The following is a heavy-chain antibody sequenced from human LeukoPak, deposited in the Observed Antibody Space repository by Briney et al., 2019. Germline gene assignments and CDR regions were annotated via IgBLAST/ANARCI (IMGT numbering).Heavy chain of an antibody. Sequence: GGSMRLTCAASGFTFSNYALHWVRQAPGKGLEYVSAISSNGDATFYANSVKGRFTISRDNSKNTLYLQMGSLRAEDMAVYYCVRVGNYREFDYWGQGTLVTVSS. J-gene: IGHJ4*02. D-gene: IGHD1-7*01. CDR3: VRVGNYREFDY. CDR1: GFTFSNYA. V-gene: IGHV3-64*01. CDR2: ISSNGDAT.